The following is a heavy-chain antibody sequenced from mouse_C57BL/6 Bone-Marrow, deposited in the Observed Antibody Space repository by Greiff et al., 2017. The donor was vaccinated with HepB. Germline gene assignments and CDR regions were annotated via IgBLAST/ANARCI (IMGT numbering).Heavy chain of an antibody. CDR2: IDPSDSET. CDR1: GYTFTSYW. V-gene: IGHV1-52*01. CDR3: ASSDYDVYYAMDY. Sequence: QVQLQQPGAELVRPGSSVKLSCKASGYTFTSYWMHWVKQRPIQGLEWIGNIDPSDSETHYNQKFKDKATLNVDKSSSTAYMQLSSLTSEDSAVYYCASSDYDVYYAMDYWGQGTSVTVSS. J-gene: IGHJ4*01. D-gene: IGHD2-4*01.